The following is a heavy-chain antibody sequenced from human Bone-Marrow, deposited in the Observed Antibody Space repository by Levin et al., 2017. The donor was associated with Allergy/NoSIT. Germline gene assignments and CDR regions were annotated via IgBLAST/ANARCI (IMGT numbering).Heavy chain of an antibody. CDR2: LSYDESNQ. CDR1: GFTFSNYA. V-gene: IGHV3-30-3*01. Sequence: GGSLRLSCAASGFTFSNYALHWVRQAPGKGLEWVAGLSYDESNQNYADSVKGRFTISRDKSKNTLYLQMNSLRPEDTALYYCAREYSPNQYSNPVDYWGQGTLVTVSS. D-gene: IGHD4-11*01. CDR3: AREYSPNQYSNPVDY. J-gene: IGHJ4*02.